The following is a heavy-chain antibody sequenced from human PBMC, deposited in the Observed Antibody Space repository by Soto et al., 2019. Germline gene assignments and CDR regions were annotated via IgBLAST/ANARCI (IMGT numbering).Heavy chain of an antibody. D-gene: IGHD6-19*01. CDR1: AVSISSGSF. Sequence: QVQLQESGPGLVKPSGTLSLTCAVSAVSISSGSFWGWVRQPPGKGLEWIGDIHHSGSTNYNPSLKSRVTIAVDTSKNHVSLKLNSVTAADTAVEYCARSAGWDAVHSWGQGILVIVSS. V-gene: IGHV4-4*02. CDR3: ARSAGWDAVHS. CDR2: IHHSGST. J-gene: IGHJ4*02.